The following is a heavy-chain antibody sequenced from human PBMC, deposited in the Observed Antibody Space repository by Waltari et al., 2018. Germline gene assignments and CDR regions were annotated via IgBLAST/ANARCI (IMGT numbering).Heavy chain of an antibody. J-gene: IGHJ4*02. CDR2: IHHSGST. CDR1: GYSISTDSY. Sequence: VQLQDSGPGLVKPSETLPLTCAVSGYSISTDSYWVWFRQPPGKGLEWIGNIHHSGSTYYNPSLKSRVSISLDTSKNQFSLELSSLTADDTAVYYCARGQGYWGQGTLVAVSS. V-gene: IGHV4-38-2*01. CDR3: ARGQGY.